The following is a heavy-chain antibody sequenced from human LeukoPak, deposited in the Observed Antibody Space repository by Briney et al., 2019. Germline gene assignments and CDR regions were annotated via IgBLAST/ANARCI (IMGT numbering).Heavy chain of an antibody. CDR1: GYTFTSNG. V-gene: IGHV1-18*01. CDR2: ISAYNGNT. J-gene: IGHJ4*02. CDR3: ARGAALYYDSSGYWGY. D-gene: IGHD3-22*01. Sequence: ASVKVSCKASGYTFTSNGISWVRQAPGQGLEWMGWISAYNGNTNYAQKLQGRVTMATDTSTSTAYMELRSLRSDDTAVYYCARGAALYYDSSGYWGYWGQGTLVTVSS.